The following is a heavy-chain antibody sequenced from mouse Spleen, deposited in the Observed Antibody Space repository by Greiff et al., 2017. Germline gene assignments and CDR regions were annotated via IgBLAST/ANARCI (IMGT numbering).Heavy chain of an antibody. J-gene: IGHJ1*01. CDR3: ARHMTYYYGSSYVGWYFDV. CDR1: GYTFTDYN. D-gene: IGHD1-1*01. CDR2: INPNNGGT. Sequence: VQLQQSGPELVKPGASVKMSCKASGYTFTDYNMHWVKQSHGKSLEWIGYINPNNGGTSYNQKFKGKATLTVNKSSSTAYMELRSLTSEDSAVYYCARHMTYYYGSSYVGWYFDVWGAGTTVTVSS. V-gene: IGHV1-22*01.